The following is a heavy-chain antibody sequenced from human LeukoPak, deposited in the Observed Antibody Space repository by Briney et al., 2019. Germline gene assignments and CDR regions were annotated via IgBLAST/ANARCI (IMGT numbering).Heavy chain of an antibody. CDR2: ITNDGSST. D-gene: IGHD6-6*01. V-gene: IGHV3-74*01. CDR1: GLTFSSHW. CDR3: ARGREYSSTYYYYYYGMDV. Sequence: PGGSLRLSCEASGLTFSSHWMHWVRQAPGKGLVWVSRITNDGSSTTYADSAKGRFTISRDNSKNTLYLQMNSLRAEDTAVYYCARGREYSSTYYYYYYGMDVWGQGTTVTVSS. J-gene: IGHJ6*02.